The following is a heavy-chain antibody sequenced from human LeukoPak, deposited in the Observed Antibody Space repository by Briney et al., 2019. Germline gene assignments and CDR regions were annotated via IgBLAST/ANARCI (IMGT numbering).Heavy chain of an antibody. CDR2: IQPGGNT. CDR1: GGSLRADF. D-gene: IGHD2-15*01. CDR3: ARATDRIRFDP. Sequence: SETLSLTCAVYGGSLRADFGRWIRQPPGKGREWLGYIQPGGNTKYNPCRESRVTISVDTSKNQFSLRLTSVTAADTAVYYCARATDRIRFDPWGQGALVTVSS. J-gene: IGHJ5*02. V-gene: IGHV4-34*01.